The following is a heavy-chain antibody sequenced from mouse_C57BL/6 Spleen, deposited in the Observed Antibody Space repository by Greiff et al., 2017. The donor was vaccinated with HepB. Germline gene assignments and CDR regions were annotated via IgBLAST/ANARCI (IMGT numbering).Heavy chain of an antibody. CDR2: INYDGSIT. J-gene: IGHJ1*03. V-gene: IGHV5-16*01. CDR1: GFTFSDYY. Sequence: EVQRVESEGGLVQPGSSMKLSCTASGFTFSDYYMAWVRQVPEKGLEWVANINYDGSITYYLDSLKSRFIISRDNAKNILYLQMSSLKSEDTATYYCAREPYYYGSSYWYFDVWGTGTTVTVSS. CDR3: AREPYYYGSSYWYFDV. D-gene: IGHD1-1*01.